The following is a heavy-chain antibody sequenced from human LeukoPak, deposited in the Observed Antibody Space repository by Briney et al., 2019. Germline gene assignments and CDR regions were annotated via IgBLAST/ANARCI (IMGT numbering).Heavy chain of an antibody. CDR1: GFTFSSYG. CDR3: AKEMTTISMFDY. J-gene: IGHJ4*02. D-gene: IGHD5-24*01. Sequence: PGGSLRLSCAASGFTFSSYGMHWVREAPGKGLEWVAVISFDGRNKYYADSVKGRFTISRDDSKNTLYLQMNSLRAEDTAVYYCAKEMTTISMFDYWGQGTLVTVSS. V-gene: IGHV3-30*18. CDR2: ISFDGRNK.